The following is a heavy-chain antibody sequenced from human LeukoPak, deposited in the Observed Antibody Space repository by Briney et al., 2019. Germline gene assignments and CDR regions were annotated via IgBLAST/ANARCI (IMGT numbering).Heavy chain of an antibody. CDR2: IDPSDSYT. V-gene: IGHV5-10-1*01. CDR1: GYSFTSSW. CDR3: ARTYYYDSSGASDY. D-gene: IGHD3-22*01. J-gene: IGHJ4*02. Sequence: RGESLKISCKGSGYSFTSSWISWVRLMPGKGLEWMGRIDPSDSYTNYSPSFQGHVTMSADKSISTAYLQWSSLKASDTAMYYCARTYYYDSSGASDYWGQGTLVTVSS.